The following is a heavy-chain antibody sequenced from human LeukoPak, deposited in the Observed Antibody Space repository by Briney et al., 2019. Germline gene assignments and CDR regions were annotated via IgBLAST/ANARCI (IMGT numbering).Heavy chain of an antibody. V-gene: IGHV3-21*06. CDR1: GLTFSTSG. J-gene: IGHJ4*02. Sequence: GGSLSLSCTASGLTFSTSGFNWVRQAPGKGMEWGASIGPTGSDRYHADSIKGRFTISRDNANNFLYLQMNSLRAEDTAVYYCATETNGRHYDYWGQGTLLTVSS. CDR2: IGPTGSDR. CDR3: ATETNGRHYDY. D-gene: IGHD1-14*01.